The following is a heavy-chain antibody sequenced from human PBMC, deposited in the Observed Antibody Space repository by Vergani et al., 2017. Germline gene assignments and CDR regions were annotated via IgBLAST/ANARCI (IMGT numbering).Heavy chain of an antibody. V-gene: IGHV4-38-2*01. CDR2: LYASGST. D-gene: IGHD3-22*01. J-gene: IGHJ6*02. CDR1: DFISNGHY. Sequence: QVQLQESGPGLVKPSETLSLICDVFDFISNGHYWGWIRQSPEKGLEWIGSLYASGSTYYSPSLKSRVAISIDTSKNHFSLRLSSVTAADTAVYYCASRNRGYYYDSSVTVDVWGQGTTVTVSS. CDR3: ASRNRGYYYDSSVTVDV.